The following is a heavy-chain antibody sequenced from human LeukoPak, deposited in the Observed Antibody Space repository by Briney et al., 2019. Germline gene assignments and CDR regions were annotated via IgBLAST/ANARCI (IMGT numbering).Heavy chain of an antibody. CDR1: GYTFTSYD. V-gene: IGHV1-8*01. J-gene: IGHJ4*02. CDR3: ARGPITMIVVVKGYYFDY. D-gene: IGHD3-22*01. Sequence: ASVKVSRKASGYTFTSYDINWVRQATGQGLEWMGWMNPNSGNTGYAQKFQGRVTMTRNTSISTAYMELSSLRSEDTAVYYCARGPITMIVVVKGYYFDYWGQGTLVTVSS. CDR2: MNPNSGNT.